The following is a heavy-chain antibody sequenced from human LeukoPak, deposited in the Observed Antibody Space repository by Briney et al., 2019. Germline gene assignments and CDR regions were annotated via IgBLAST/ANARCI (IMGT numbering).Heavy chain of an antibody. J-gene: IGHJ4*02. D-gene: IGHD6-19*01. Sequence: SETLSLTCTVSGGSISNSIYHWGWIRQPPGKGLEWVGSIYYRGNTYYNPSLKSRVTISVDTSKNQFSLKLSSVNAADTAVYYCTRLRSGVAGDYWGQGTLVTVSS. CDR2: IYYRGNT. V-gene: IGHV4-39*01. CDR1: GGSISNSIYH. CDR3: TRLRSGVAGDY.